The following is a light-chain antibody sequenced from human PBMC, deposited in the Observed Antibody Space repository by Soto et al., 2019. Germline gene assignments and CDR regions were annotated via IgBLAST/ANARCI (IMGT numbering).Light chain of an antibody. CDR3: SSYAGSKNYVV. CDR2: DVN. V-gene: IGLV2-8*01. CDR1: SSDVGGYNY. Sequence: QSALTQPPSASGSPGQSVTISCTGTSSDVGGYNYVSWYQQHPGKAPKLMIYDVNKRPSGVPDRFSGSKPGNTASLTVSGLQAEDEADYYCSSYAGSKNYVVFGGGIKVTVL. J-gene: IGLJ2*01.